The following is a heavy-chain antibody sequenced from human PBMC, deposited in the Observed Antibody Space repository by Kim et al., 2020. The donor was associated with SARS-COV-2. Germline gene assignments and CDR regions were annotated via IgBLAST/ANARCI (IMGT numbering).Heavy chain of an antibody. CDR1: GFTFSSYW. J-gene: IGHJ3*02. CDR2: IKQDGYQK. V-gene: IGHV3-7*01. D-gene: IGHD6-19*01. Sequence: GGSLRLSCAASGFTFSSYWMTWVRQAPGKGLEWVANIKQDGYQKYNVYSVKGRFTISRDNAKYSLYVQMNILRAEDTAVYYCARDGDLYSSGKDAFDIWGEGTMVTVSS. CDR3: ARDGDLYSSGKDAFDI.